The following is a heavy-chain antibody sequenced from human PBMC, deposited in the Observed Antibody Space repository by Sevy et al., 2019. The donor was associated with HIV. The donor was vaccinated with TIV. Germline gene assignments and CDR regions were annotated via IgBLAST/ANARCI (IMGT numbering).Heavy chain of an antibody. CDR2: ISPYTGNT. J-gene: IGHJ4*02. CDR1: GYTFNIYG. CDR3: ARDRQEGYFDY. V-gene: IGHV1-18*01. Sequence: ASVKISCKATGYTFNIYGISWVRQAPGQGLEWMGWISPYTGNTNYAQKLQGRVTMTTDTSTSTAYMDLRSLRSDDTAVYYCARDRQEGYFDYWGQGTLVTVSS.